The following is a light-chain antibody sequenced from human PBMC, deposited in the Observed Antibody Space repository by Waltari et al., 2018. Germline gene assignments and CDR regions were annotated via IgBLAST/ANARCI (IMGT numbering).Light chain of an antibody. J-gene: IGLJ2*01. V-gene: IGLV1-40*01. CDR3: QSYDSSLSGYVV. CDR2: GNS. CDR1: SSHLGAGSD. Sequence: QSVLTQPPSVSGAPGKRVTISCTGCSSHLGAGSDVHCYPQLPGTAPKLLIYGNSNRPSGVPDRFSGSKSGTSASLAITGLQAEDEADYYCQSYDSSLSGYVVFGGGTKLTVL.